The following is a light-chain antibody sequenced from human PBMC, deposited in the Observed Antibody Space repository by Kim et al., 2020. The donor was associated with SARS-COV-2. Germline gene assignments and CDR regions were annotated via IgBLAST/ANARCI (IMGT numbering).Light chain of an antibody. Sequence: QSNTISGTGTSSDVGSYNLVSWYQQHPGKAPKLMIYEVSKRPSGVSNRFSGSKSGNTASLTISGLQAEDEADYYCCSYAGSSTSVVFGGGTQLTVL. CDR3: CSYAGSSTSVV. J-gene: IGLJ2*01. V-gene: IGLV2-23*02. CDR1: SSDVGSYNL. CDR2: EVS.